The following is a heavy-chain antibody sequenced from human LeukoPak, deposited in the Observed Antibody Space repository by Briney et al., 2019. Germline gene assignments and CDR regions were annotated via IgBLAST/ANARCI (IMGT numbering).Heavy chain of an antibody. CDR1: GGSINNYY. Sequence: SETLSLTCTVSGGSINNYYWSWIRQPPGKGLEWIAYIYETGHTGYNPSLKTRVTISLDTSKSQFSLKLNSVTAADTAVYYCARHFLRGGFDSWGQGTLVAVSS. V-gene: IGHV4-59*08. J-gene: IGHJ4*02. CDR2: IYETGHT. D-gene: IGHD5-12*01. CDR3: ARHFLRGGFDS.